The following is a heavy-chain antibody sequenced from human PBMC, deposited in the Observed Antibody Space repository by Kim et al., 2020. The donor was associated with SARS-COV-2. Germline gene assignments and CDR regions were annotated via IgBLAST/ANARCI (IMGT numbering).Heavy chain of an antibody. J-gene: IGHJ5*02. Sequence: PSPKGRVTISVNTSKNQFSVKLSSVTAVDTAVYYCARRATAAVAHNWFDPWGQGTLVIVSS. CDR3: ARRATAAVAHNWFDP. V-gene: IGHV4-59*01. D-gene: IGHD6-13*01.